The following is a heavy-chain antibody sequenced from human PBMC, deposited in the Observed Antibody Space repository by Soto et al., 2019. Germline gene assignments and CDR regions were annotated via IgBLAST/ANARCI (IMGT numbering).Heavy chain of an antibody. CDR1: GYTFTSYG. J-gene: IGHJ6*02. CDR2: ISAYNGNT. CDR3: ARERGIAVAGTNYYYGMDV. Sequence: ASVKVSCKASGYTFTSYGISWVRQAPGQGLEWMGWISAYNGNTNYAQKLQGRVTMTTDTSTSTAYMELRSLRSDDTAVYYCARERGIAVAGTNYYYGMDVWGQGTTVTVS. D-gene: IGHD6-19*01. V-gene: IGHV1-18*01.